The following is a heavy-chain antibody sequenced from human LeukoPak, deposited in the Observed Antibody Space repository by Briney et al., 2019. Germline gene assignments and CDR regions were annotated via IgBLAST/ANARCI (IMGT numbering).Heavy chain of an antibody. CDR1: GGSISSYY. Sequence: SETLSLTCTVSGGSISSYYWSWIRQPAGKGLEWIGRIYTSGSTNYNASLKSRVSMSVDTSKNQFSLKLSSVTAADTAVFYRARENSGSYREFDYWGQGTLVTVSS. D-gene: IGHD1-26*01. J-gene: IGHJ4*02. CDR2: IYTSGST. CDR3: ARENSGSYREFDY. V-gene: IGHV4-4*07.